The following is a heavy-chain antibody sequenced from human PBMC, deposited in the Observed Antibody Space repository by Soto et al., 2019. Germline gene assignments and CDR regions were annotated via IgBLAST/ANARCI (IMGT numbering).Heavy chain of an antibody. CDR1: GGSISSGGYY. J-gene: IGHJ4*02. CDR3: ARITEAQTYYFDY. CDR2: IYYSGST. D-gene: IGHD3-16*01. V-gene: IGHV4-31*03. Sequence: QVQLQESGPGLVKPSQTLSLTCTVSGGSISSGGYYWSWIRQHPGKGLEWIGYIYYSGSTYYNPSLKSRVTISVDTSKNQFSLKLSSVTAEDTAVYYCARITEAQTYYFDYWGQGTLVTVSS.